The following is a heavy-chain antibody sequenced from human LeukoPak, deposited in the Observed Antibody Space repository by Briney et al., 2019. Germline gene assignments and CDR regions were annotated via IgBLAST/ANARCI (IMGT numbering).Heavy chain of an antibody. CDR3: ARGRNYDYVWGSYRYSAFDI. D-gene: IGHD3-16*02. J-gene: IGHJ3*02. CDR2: IGTAGDT. V-gene: IGHV3-13*01. CDR1: GFTFSSYD. Sequence: GGSLRLSCAASGFTFSSYDMHWVRQATGKGLEWVSAIGTAGDTYYPGSMKGRFTISRENAKNSLYLQMNSLRAGDTAVYYCARGRNYDYVWGSYRYSAFDIWGQGTMVTVSS.